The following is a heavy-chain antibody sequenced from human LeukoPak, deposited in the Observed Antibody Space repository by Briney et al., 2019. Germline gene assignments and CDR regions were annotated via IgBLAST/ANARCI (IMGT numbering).Heavy chain of an antibody. CDR1: GFTVSGNY. Sequence: GGSLRLSCAASGFTVSGNYMTWVRQVSGKGLEWVSVIYSGGSTYYTDSVQGRFSIPRDNSQNTLYLQMNSLRAEDTAVYYCAAPLTAIPYWGQGTLVTVSS. J-gene: IGHJ4*02. V-gene: IGHV3-66*01. D-gene: IGHD2-21*01. CDR3: AAPLTAIPY. CDR2: IYSGGST.